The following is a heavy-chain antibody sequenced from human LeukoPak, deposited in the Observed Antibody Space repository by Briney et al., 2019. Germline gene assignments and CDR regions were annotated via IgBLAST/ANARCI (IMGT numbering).Heavy chain of an antibody. D-gene: IGHD1-26*01. CDR2: ISYDGSKK. CDR3: ARDMSGRYQIDY. J-gene: IGHJ4*02. V-gene: IGHV3-30-3*01. CDR1: GFTFSSHA. Sequence: GRSLRLSCAASGFTFSSHAMHWVRQAPGKGLEWVAVISYDGSKKNYVDSVKGRFTVSRDNSKNTLDLQMNSLRAEDSAVYYCARDMSGRYQIDYWGQGTLATASS.